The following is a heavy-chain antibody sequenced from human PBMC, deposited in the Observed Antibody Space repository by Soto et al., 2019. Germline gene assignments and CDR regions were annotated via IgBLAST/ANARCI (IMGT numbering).Heavy chain of an antibody. CDR3: ARVPGP. J-gene: IGHJ5*02. V-gene: IGHV4-30-2*01. D-gene: IGHD7-27*01. CDR2: IYHSGST. Sequence: TLSLTCAVSGFSISSGGYSWSWIRQPPGKGLEWIGYIYHSGSTYYNPSLKSRVTISVDRSKNQFSLKLSSVTAADTAVYYCARVPGPWGQGTLVTVAS. CDR1: GFSISSGGYS.